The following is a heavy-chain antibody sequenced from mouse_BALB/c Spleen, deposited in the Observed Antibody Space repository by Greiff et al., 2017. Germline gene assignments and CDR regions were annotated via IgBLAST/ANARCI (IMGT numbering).Heavy chain of an antibody. J-gene: IGHJ3*01. CDR1: GFTFSSYA. V-gene: IGHV5-9-4*01. CDR2: ISSGGSYT. D-gene: IGHD2-1*01. Sequence: VQLVESGGGLVKPGGSLKLSCAASGFTFSSYAMSWVRQSPEKRLEWVAEISSGGSYTYYPDTVTGRFTISRDNAKNTLYLEMSSLRSEDTAMYYCAREGNYGNPGFAYWGQGTLVTVSA. CDR3: AREGNYGNPGFAY.